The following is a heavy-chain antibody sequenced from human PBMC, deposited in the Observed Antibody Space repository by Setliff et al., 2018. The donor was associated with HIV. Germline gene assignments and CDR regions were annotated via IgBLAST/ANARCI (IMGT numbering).Heavy chain of an antibody. V-gene: IGHV4-59*01. Sequence: SETLSLTCTVSDGSISNYYWSWIRQPPGKGLEWIGYISYSGTTNYNPSLKSRVTISVDTSKNQFSLNLSSVTAADTAVYYCAKGRPRIQVWEGFDYWGQGILVTVSS. CDR2: ISYSGTT. CDR1: DGSISNYY. D-gene: IGHD5-18*01. CDR3: AKGRPRIQVWEGFDY. J-gene: IGHJ4*02.